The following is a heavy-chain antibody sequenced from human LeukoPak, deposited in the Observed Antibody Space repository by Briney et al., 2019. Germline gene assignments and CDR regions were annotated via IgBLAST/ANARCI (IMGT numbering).Heavy chain of an antibody. V-gene: IGHV3-30-3*01. J-gene: IGHJ4*02. CDR2: ISYDGSNK. Sequence: PGGSLRLSCAASGFTFSSYAMHWVRQAPGKGLEWVAVISYDGSNKYYADSVKGRFTISRDNSKNTLYLQMNSLRAEDTAVYYCARKYYYDSSAWYYFDYWGQGTLVSVSS. CDR1: GFTFSSYA. CDR3: ARKYYYDSSAWYYFDY. D-gene: IGHD3-22*01.